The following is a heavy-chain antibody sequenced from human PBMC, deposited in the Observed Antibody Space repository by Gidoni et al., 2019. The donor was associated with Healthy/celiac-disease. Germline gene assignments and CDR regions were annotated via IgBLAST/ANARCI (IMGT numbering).Heavy chain of an antibody. CDR2: ISSSSSYI. Sequence: EVQLVESGGGLVKPGGSLRLSCAASGFTFSSYSMNWVRQAPGKGLEWVSSISSSSSYIYYADSVKGRFTISRDNAKNSLYLQMNSLRAEDTAVYYCASLWEPYGDIDAFDIWGQGTMVTVSS. V-gene: IGHV3-21*01. CDR3: ASLWEPYGDIDAFDI. J-gene: IGHJ3*02. CDR1: GFTFSSYS. D-gene: IGHD4-17*01.